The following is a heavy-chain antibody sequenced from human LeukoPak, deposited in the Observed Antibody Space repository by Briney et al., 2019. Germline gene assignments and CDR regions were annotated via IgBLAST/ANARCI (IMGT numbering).Heavy chain of an antibody. J-gene: IGHJ6*02. D-gene: IGHD3-10*01. CDR2: ISDSGDGT. CDR1: GLTFSSYA. CDR3: AKLLYYSSGSVPFGDYGMGV. V-gene: IGHV3-23*01. Sequence: PGGSLRLSCAGSGLTFSSYAMGWVRQTPGRGLEWVSTISDSGDGTYYADSVKGRFTISRDNSKNTLYLQMNSLRAEDTAIYYCAKLLYYSSGSVPFGDYGMGVWGQGTTVTVSS.